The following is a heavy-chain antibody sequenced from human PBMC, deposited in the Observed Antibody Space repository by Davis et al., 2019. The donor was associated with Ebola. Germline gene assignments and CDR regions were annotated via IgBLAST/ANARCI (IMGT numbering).Heavy chain of an antibody. CDR1: GGSFSGYY. D-gene: IGHD2-15*01. CDR3: ARLWYGYFDY. Sequence: GSLRLSCAVYGGSFSGYYWSWIRQPPGKGLEWIGEINHSGSTNYNPSLKSRVTISVDTSKNQFSLKLSSVTAADTAVYYCARLWYGYFDYWGQGTLVTVSS. V-gene: IGHV4-34*01. CDR2: INHSGST. J-gene: IGHJ4*02.